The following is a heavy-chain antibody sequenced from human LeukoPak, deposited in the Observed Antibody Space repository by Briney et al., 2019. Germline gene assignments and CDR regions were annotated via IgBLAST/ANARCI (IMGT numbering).Heavy chain of an antibody. CDR1: GFTFGDYA. CDR2: IRSKAYGGTT. CDR3: TRVSLVAASVFFDY. V-gene: IGHV3-49*04. J-gene: IGHJ4*02. Sequence: PGRSLRLSCTASGFTFGDYAMSWVRQAPGKGLEWVSFIRSKAYGGTTEYAASVKGRFNISRDDSKSIAYLQMNSLKTEDTAVYYCTRVSLVAASVFFDYWGQGTLVTVSS. D-gene: IGHD2-15*01.